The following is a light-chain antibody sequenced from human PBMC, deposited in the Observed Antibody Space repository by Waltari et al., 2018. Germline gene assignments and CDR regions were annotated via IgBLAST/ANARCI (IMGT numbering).Light chain of an antibody. Sequence: DIVLTQSPGTLSLSPGARDTLSCRASQSVGMSLCWYPQKHGQAPRLPIYDASTRATGIPDRFSGGWSGTDFSLTISRLEPEDFAVYYCQMYVRLPATFGQGTKVEI. V-gene: IGKV3-20*01. CDR1: QSVGMS. CDR3: QMYVRLPAT. J-gene: IGKJ1*01. CDR2: DAS.